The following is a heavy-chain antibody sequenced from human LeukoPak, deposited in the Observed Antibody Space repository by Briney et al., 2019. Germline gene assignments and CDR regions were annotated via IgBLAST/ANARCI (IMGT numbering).Heavy chain of an antibody. J-gene: IGHJ4*02. CDR2: IWYDGSNK. Sequence: GGSLRLSCAASRFTFSSYGMHWVRQAPGKGLEWVAVIWYDGSNKYYADSVKGRFTISRHNSKHTLYLQINSLRAEDTAVYYCARGVTRYCSSTSCYYFDYWGQGTLVTVSS. CDR1: RFTFSSYG. V-gene: IGHV3-33*01. D-gene: IGHD2-2*01. CDR3: ARGVTRYCSSTSCYYFDY.